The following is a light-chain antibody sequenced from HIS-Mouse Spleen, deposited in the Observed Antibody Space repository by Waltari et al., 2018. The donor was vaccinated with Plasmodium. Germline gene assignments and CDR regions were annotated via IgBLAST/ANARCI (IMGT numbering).Light chain of an antibody. Sequence: SYELTQPPSVSVSPGQTASITCPGDKLGDKYACWYQQKPGQSPVLVIYQDSKRPSGIPERFSGSNSGNTATLTISGIQAMDEADYYCQAWDSSTAVFGGGTKLTVL. J-gene: IGLJ3*02. V-gene: IGLV3-1*01. CDR1: KLGDKY. CDR3: QAWDSSTAV. CDR2: QDS.